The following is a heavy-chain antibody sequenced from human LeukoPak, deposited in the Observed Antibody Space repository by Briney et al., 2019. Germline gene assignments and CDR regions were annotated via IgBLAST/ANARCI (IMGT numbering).Heavy chain of an antibody. V-gene: IGHV3-48*03. CDR1: GFTFSSYE. Sequence: GGSLRLSCAASGFTFSSYEMNWVRQAPGKGLEWVSYISSSGSTIYYADSVKGRFTISRDNAKNSLYLQMDSLRAEDTAVYYCARDSAVMSYYYYYMDVWGKGTTVTVSS. CDR2: ISSSGSTI. CDR3: ARDSAVMSYYYYYMDV. D-gene: IGHD2-21*01. J-gene: IGHJ6*03.